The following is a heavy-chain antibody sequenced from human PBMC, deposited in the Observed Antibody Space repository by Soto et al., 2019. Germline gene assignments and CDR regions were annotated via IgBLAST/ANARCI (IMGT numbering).Heavy chain of an antibody. J-gene: IGHJ6*02. CDR3: XXXXXXXSXXXAMDV. CDR1: GFIFSGYG. Sequence: QLVESGGGVVQPGRSLRLSCSASGFIFSGYGMHWVRQAPGKGLEWVAVISYDESKTYYGDSVKGRFTISRDNSKNTVFLQASSLRXEXTXXYYXXXXXXXXSXXXAMDVWGQGTTVTVSS. V-gene: IGHV3-33*05. CDR2: ISYDESKT.